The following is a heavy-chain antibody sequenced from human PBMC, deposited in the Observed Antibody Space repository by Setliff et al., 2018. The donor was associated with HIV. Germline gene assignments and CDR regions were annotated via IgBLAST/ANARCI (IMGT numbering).Heavy chain of an antibody. D-gene: IGHD5-12*01. J-gene: IGHJ4*02. V-gene: IGHV1-18*01. CDR2: INTNSGYT. Sequence: GASVKVSCKASGYTFNDYGISWVRQAPGQGLEWMGWINTNSGYTNYAQNAQGRVTVTMDTSTSTAYMELRSLKSDDTAVYYCARGKTWLRFLDYWGQGTLVTVSS. CDR3: ARGKTWLRFLDY. CDR1: GYTFNDYG.